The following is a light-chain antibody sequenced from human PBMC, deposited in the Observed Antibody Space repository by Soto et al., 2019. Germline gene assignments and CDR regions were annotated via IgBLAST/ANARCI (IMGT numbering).Light chain of an antibody. CDR3: QQYDSYSRT. V-gene: IGKV1-5*01. CDR1: HSINTW. Sequence: DIQMTQSPSTLSASVGDRVTITCRASHSINTWLAWYQQKPGKAPKLLIYDASSLQSGVPSRFTGRGSGTEFTLTISSLQPDDFATYYCQQYDSYSRTFGQGTKVDI. J-gene: IGKJ1*01. CDR2: DAS.